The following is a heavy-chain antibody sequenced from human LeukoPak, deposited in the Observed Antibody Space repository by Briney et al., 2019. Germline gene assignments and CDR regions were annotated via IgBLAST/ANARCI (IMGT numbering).Heavy chain of an antibody. CDR1: GGTFSSYA. D-gene: IGHD5-18*01. CDR2: IIPIFGTA. V-gene: IGHV1-69*05. Sequence: SVKVSCKASGGTFSSYAISWVRQAPGRGLEWMGGIIPIFGTANYAQKFQGRVTITTDESTSTAYMELSSLRSEDTAVYYCARADTAMVAIDYWGQGTLVTVSS. CDR3: ARADTAMVAIDY. J-gene: IGHJ4*02.